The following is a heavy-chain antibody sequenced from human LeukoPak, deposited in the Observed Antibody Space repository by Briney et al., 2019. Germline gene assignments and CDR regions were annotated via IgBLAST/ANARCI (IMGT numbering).Heavy chain of an antibody. CDR3: AREDIAAAGDFDY. V-gene: IGHV3-7*03. CDR1: GFTFSSYW. CDR2: IKQDGSEK. J-gene: IGHJ4*02. Sequence: PGGSLRLSCAASGFTFSSYWMSWARQAPGKGLEWVANIKQDGSEKYYVDSVKGRFTISRDNAKNSLYLQMNSLRAEDTAVYYCAREDIAAAGDFDYWGQGTLVTVSS. D-gene: IGHD6-13*01.